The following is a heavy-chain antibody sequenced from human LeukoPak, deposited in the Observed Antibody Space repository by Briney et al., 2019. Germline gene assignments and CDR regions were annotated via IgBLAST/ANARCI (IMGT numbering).Heavy chain of an antibody. CDR3: ARVVNWGSIYGMDV. CDR1: GFTFSSYS. Sequence: GGSLRLSCAASGFTFSSYSMNWVRQAPGKGLEWVSSISSSSSYIYYADSVKGRFTISRDNAKNSLYLQMNSLRAEDTAVYYCARVVNWGSIYGMDVWGQGTTVTVSS. J-gene: IGHJ6*02. D-gene: IGHD7-27*01. CDR2: ISSSSSYI. V-gene: IGHV3-21*01.